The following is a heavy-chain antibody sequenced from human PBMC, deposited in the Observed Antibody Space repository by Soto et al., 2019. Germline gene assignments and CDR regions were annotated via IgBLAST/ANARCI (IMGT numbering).Heavy chain of an antibody. V-gene: IGHV3-23*01. J-gene: IGHJ4*02. CDR1: GFTFSSYA. CDR2: ISGSGGST. Sequence: EVQLLESGGGLVQPGGSLRLSCAASGFTFSSYAMSWVRQAPGKGLEWVSAISGSGGSTYYADSVKGWFTISRDNSKNTLYLQMNSLRAEDTAVYYCTTWGMYSRNRPVLRYFDWFYFDYWGQGTLVTVSS. D-gene: IGHD3-9*01. CDR3: TTWGMYSRNRPVLRYFDWFYFDY.